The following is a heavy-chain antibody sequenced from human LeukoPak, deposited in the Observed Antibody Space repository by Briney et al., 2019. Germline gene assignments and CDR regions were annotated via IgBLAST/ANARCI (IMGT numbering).Heavy chain of an antibody. J-gene: IGHJ4*02. CDR3: ARSMVRGVMDY. Sequence: PGGSLRLSCAASGFTVSSNYMTWVRQTPAKGLEWVSIIYSGGSTHYADSVKGRFTISRDNSKITLFLQMNSLRAEDTAVYYCARSMVRGVMDYWGQGTLVTVSS. V-gene: IGHV3-53*01. D-gene: IGHD3-10*01. CDR2: IYSGGST. CDR1: GFTVSSNY.